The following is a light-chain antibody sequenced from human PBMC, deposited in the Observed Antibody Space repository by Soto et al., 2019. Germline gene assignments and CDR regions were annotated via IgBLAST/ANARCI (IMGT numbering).Light chain of an antibody. CDR3: MQALQTAWT. Sequence: DIVMTQSPLSLPVTPGEPASISCRSSQSLLHSNGYNYLDWYRQKPGQSPQLLIYLGSNRASGVHGRFSGSGSGTYFTLKISRVEAEDVGVYYCMQALQTAWTFGQGTKVDIK. CDR1: QSLLHSNGYNY. V-gene: IGKV2-28*01. CDR2: LGS. J-gene: IGKJ1*01.